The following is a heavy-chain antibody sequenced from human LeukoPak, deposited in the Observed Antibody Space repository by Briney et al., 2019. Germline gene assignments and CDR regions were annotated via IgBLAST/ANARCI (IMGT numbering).Heavy chain of an antibody. CDR1: GFTFSSYA. V-gene: IGHV3-23*01. D-gene: IGHD2-15*01. CDR2: ISGSGGST. Sequence: PGGSLRLSCAASGFTFSSYAMSWVRPASGKGLEWVSAISGSGGSTYYADSVKGRFTISRDSSKNTLYLQMNSLRAEDTAVYYCAKGVAGSGYFDYWGQGTLVTVSS. CDR3: AKGVAGSGYFDY. J-gene: IGHJ4*02.